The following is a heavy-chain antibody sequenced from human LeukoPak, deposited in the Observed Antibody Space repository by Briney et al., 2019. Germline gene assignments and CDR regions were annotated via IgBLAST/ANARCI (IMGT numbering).Heavy chain of an antibody. J-gene: IGHJ4*02. D-gene: IGHD2-2*01. CDR3: ACSTSFVGEIDY. CDR1: GFTFSSYG. V-gene: IGHV3-30*02. Sequence: GGSLRLSCAASGFTFSSYGMHWVRQAPGKGLEWVAFIRYDGSNKYYADSVKGRFTISRDNSKSTLYLQMNSLRAEDTAVYYCACSTSFVGEIDYWGQGTLVTVSS. CDR2: IRYDGSNK.